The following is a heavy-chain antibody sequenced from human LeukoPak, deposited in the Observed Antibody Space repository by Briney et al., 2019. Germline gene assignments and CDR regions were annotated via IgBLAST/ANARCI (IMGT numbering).Heavy chain of an antibody. CDR3: ARSLYDSWTGYHHGSDI. V-gene: IGHV3-7*01. Sequence: PGGSLRLSCAASGFTFSSYAMSWVRQAPGKGLEWVANIKQDGSEKYYVDSVKGRFTISRDNAKISLFLEMKSLRAEDTAVYYCARSLYDSWTGYHHGSDIWGQRTMVTVSS. D-gene: IGHD3-3*01. J-gene: IGHJ3*02. CDR2: IKQDGSEK. CDR1: GFTFSSYA.